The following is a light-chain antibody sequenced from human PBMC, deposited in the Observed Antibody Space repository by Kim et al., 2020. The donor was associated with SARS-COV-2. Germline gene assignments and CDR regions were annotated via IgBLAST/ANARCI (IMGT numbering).Light chain of an antibody. CDR1: SNDVGGYDY. Sequence: QSALTQPPSVSGSPGQSVTISCTGTSNDVGGYDYVSWYQQHPGKAPKLMISDVHKRPSGVPDRFYGSKSGNTASLTISGLQAEDEADYYCCSFAGSYTYVFGTGTKVTVL. V-gene: IGLV2-11*01. J-gene: IGLJ1*01. CDR2: DVH. CDR3: CSFAGSYTYV.